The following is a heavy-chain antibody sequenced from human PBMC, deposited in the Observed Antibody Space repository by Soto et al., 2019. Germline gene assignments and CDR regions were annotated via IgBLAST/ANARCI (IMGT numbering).Heavy chain of an antibody. CDR3: SSIAAADYYYYGMDV. CDR1: GYSFTSYW. D-gene: IGHD6-13*01. CDR2: IDPSDSYT. J-gene: IGHJ6*02. Sequence: LGESLKISCKGSGYSFTSYWISWVRQMPGKGLEWMGRIDPSDSYTNYSPSFQGHVTISADKSISTAYLQWSSLKASDTAMYYCSSIAAADYYYYGMDVWGQGTTVTVSS. V-gene: IGHV5-10-1*01.